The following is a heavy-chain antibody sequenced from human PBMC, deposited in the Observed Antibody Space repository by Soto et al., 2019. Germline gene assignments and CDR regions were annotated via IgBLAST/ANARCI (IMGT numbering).Heavy chain of an antibody. Sequence: GGSLRLSCAASGFTFSSYAMSWVRQAPGKGLEWVSAISGSGGSTYYADSVKGRFTISRDNSKNTLYLQMNSLRAEDTAVYYCAKVSTRHYGSGTSEDYWGQGTLVTVSS. J-gene: IGHJ4*02. CDR3: AKVSTRHYGSGTSEDY. V-gene: IGHV3-23*01. D-gene: IGHD3-10*01. CDR2: ISGSGGST. CDR1: GFTFSSYA.